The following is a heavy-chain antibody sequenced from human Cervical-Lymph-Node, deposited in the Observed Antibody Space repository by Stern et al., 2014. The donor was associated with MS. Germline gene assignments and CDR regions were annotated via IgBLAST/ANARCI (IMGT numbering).Heavy chain of an antibody. D-gene: IGHD2-8*02. CDR1: GDSISSYTHY. CDR2: VYYSGAT. J-gene: IGHJ4*02. Sequence: VQLEESGPGLVKPSETLSLTCAVSGDSISSYTHYWAWIRQPPGKGLEWIGSVYYSGATYYNPSLKSPVTISVGTSQNHFSLGLNSGTAADTAVYYCAKHACTGAACPFDLWGQGTLVTVSS. CDR3: AKHACTGAACPFDL. V-gene: IGHV4-39*01.